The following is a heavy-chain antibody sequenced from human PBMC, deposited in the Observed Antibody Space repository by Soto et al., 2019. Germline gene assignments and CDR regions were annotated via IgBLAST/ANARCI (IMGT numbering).Heavy chain of an antibody. D-gene: IGHD2-21*02. Sequence: QVQLVESGGGVVQPGRSLRLSCAASGFTFSSYGMHWVRQAPGKGLEWVAVISYDGSNRFYADSVKGRFTISRDNFRNTLSLQLNRPRAEDTAVYYCANDVYLRYCAGDCYSKYWSQVTLGTVSS. CDR3: ANDVYLRYCAGDCYSKY. CDR1: GFTFSSYG. V-gene: IGHV3-30*18. J-gene: IGHJ4*02. CDR2: ISYDGSNR.